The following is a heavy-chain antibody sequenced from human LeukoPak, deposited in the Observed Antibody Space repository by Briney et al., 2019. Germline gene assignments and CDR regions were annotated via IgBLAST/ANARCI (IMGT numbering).Heavy chain of an antibody. D-gene: IGHD3-10*01. Sequence: SETLSLICTVSGGSISSYYWSWIRQPPGKGLEWIGYIYYSGSTNYNPSLKSRVTISVDTSKNQFSLKLSSVTAADTAVYYCASHPGRYDELGVWGQGTMVTVSS. CDR3: ASHPGRYDELGV. V-gene: IGHV4-59*01. J-gene: IGHJ3*01. CDR1: GGSISSYY. CDR2: IYYSGST.